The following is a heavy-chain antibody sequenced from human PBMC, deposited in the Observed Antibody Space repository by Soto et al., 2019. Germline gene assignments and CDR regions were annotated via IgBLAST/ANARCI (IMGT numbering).Heavy chain of an antibody. CDR2: INPSGGST. J-gene: IGHJ4*02. CDR3: ARETTVTPYYFVY. D-gene: IGHD4-17*01. Sequence: GASVKVSCKGSGYTFTSYYMHWVRQAPEQGLEWMGIINPSGGSTSYAQKFQGRVTMTRDTSASTVYMELSSLRSEDTAVYYCARETTVTPYYFVYWGQGTLVTVSS. CDR1: GYTFTSYY. V-gene: IGHV1-46*03.